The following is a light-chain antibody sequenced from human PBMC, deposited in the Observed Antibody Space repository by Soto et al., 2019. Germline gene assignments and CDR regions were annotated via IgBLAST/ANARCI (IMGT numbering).Light chain of an antibody. CDR1: QSVSSN. J-gene: IGKJ4*01. CDR2: VAS. CDR3: QQYNVWPLT. V-gene: IGKV3-15*01. Sequence: EIVMTQSPAILSVSPEERATLSCRASQSVSSNLAWYQQKPGQTPKLLIYVASTRATGIPARFSGSGSGTEFTLTISSLQSEDFAVYYCQQYNVWPLTFGGGTKVEFK.